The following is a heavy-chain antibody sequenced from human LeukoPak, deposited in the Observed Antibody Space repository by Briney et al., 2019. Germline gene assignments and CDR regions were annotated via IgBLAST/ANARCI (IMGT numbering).Heavy chain of an antibody. CDR2: INHSGST. V-gene: IGHV4-34*01. CDR3: ARGTYYYGSGSYSRWFDP. D-gene: IGHD3-10*01. CDR1: GGSFSGYY. J-gene: IGHJ5*02. Sequence: SETLSLTCAVYGGSFSGYYCSWIRQPPGKGLEWIGEINHSGSTNYNPSLESRVTISVDTSKNQFSLKLSSVTAADTAVYYCARGTYYYGSGSYSRWFDPWGQGTLVTVSS.